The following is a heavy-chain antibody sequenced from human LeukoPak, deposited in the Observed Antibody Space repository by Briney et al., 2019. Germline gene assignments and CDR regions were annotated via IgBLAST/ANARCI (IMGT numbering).Heavy chain of an antibody. Sequence: SETLSLTCTVSGGSIRSYYWNWIRQPPGKGLEWIGYIYYSGSTNYNPSLKSRVTISLDTSKNQFSLKLSSVTAADTAVYYCARDNPLGYCSSTSCYTLYYYYYMDVWGKGTTVTVSS. V-gene: IGHV4-59*12. J-gene: IGHJ6*03. CDR3: ARDNPLGYCSSTSCYTLYYYYYMDV. D-gene: IGHD2-2*02. CDR1: GGSIRSYY. CDR2: IYYSGST.